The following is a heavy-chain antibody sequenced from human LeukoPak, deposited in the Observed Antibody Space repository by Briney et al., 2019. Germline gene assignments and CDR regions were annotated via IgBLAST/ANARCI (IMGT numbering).Heavy chain of an antibody. CDR2: TYYRSKWYN. J-gene: IGHJ3*02. CDR3: ARADVDTAMAYDAFDI. CDR1: GDSVSSNSAA. Sequence: SQTLSLTCAISGDSVSSNSAAWNWIRQSPSRGLEWLGRTYYRSKWYNDYAVSVKSRITINPDTSKYQFSLQLNSVTPEDTAAYYCARADVDTAMAYDAFDIWGQGTMVTVSS. V-gene: IGHV6-1*01. D-gene: IGHD5-18*01.